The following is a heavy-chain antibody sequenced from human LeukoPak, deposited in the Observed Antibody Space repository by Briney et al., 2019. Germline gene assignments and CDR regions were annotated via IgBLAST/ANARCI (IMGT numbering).Heavy chain of an antibody. CDR3: ASPWRSPYYFDY. J-gene: IGHJ4*02. Sequence: ASVKVSCKSSGYTFTGYYMHWVRQAPGQGLEWMGWINPNSGGTKYAQKFQGRVTMTSDTSITTAYMELSRLRSDDTAVYYCASPWRSPYYFDYWGQETLVTVSS. CDR1: GYTFTGYY. V-gene: IGHV1-2*02. CDR2: INPNSGGT. D-gene: IGHD1-1*01.